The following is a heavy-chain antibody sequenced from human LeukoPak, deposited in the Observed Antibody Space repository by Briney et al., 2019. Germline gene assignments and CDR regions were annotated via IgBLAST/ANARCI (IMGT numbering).Heavy chain of an antibody. CDR3: AKGLNDYDILTGYLIFDY. V-gene: IGHV3-23*01. J-gene: IGHJ4*02. CDR1: GFTFSSYA. CDR2: IGGSGGST. Sequence: SGGSLRLSCAASGFTFSSYAMSWVRQAPGKGLEWVSAIGGSGGSTYYADSVKGRFTISRDNSKNTLYLQMNSLRAEDTAVYYCAKGLNDYDILTGYLIFDYWGQGTLVTVSS. D-gene: IGHD3-9*01.